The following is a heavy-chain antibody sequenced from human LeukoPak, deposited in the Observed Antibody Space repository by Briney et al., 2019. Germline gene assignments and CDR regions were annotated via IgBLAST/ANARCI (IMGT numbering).Heavy chain of an antibody. CDR1: GGSISSSSYY. D-gene: IGHD6-13*01. CDR2: IYYSGST. V-gene: IGHV4-39*01. CDR3: ARHHIQQLVLEDWFDP. J-gene: IGHJ5*02. Sequence: PSETLSLTCTVSGGSISSSSYYWGWIRQPPGKGLEWIGSIYYSGSTYYNPSLKSRVTISVDTSKNQFSLKLSSVTAADTAVYYCARHHIQQLVLEDWFDPWGQGTLVTVSS.